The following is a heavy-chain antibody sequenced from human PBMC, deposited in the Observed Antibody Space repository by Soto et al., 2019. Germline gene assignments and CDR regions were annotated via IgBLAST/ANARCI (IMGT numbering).Heavy chain of an antibody. CDR2: TAPIFRTS. D-gene: IGHD3-3*01. CDR3: ARDWTNGLDV. V-gene: IGHV1-69*13. J-gene: IGHJ6*02. Sequence: GASVKVSCKASGCTFSSSYAINWGRQAPGQGLEWMGGTAPIFRTSNYAQKFQRRVTTNADEFWNRVYMELRRLRSDATDVYYCARDWTNGLDVWGPGTTVTV. CDR1: GCTFSSSYA.